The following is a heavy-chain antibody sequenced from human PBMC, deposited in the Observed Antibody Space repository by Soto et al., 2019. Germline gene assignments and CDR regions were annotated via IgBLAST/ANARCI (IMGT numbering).Heavy chain of an antibody. CDR1: GFTFSSYG. CDR3: ARDIGVIVVVVAATDSYGMDV. J-gene: IGHJ6*02. V-gene: IGHV3-33*01. Sequence: GGSLRLSCAASGFTFSSYGMHWVRQAPGKGLEWVAVIWYDGSNKYYADSVKGRFTISRDNSKNTLYLQMNSLRAEDTAVYYCARDIGVIVVVVAATDSYGMDVWGQGTTVTVS. D-gene: IGHD2-15*01. CDR2: IWYDGSNK.